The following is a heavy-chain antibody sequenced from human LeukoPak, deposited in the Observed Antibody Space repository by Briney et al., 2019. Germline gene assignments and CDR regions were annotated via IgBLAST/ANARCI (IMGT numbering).Heavy chain of an antibody. CDR1: GYTFTVYY. Sequence: GASVKVSCKASGYTFTVYYMHWLRQAPGQGLERMGWINPNSDGKNYAQKFQGRGTMTRETSISTAYMELSRLRSDDTAVYYCARESSSGWYWYYWGQGTLVTVSS. J-gene: IGHJ4*02. D-gene: IGHD6-19*01. V-gene: IGHV1-2*02. CDR3: ARESSSGWYWYY. CDR2: INPNSDGK.